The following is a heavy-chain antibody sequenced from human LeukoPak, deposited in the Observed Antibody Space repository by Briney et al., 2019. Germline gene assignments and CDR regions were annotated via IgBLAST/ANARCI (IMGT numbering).Heavy chain of an antibody. J-gene: IGHJ5*02. CDR3: ARGLAYGSGSYTKRSDP. CDR2: INHSGST. D-gene: IGHD3-10*01. CDR1: GGPFSGYY. Sequence: TSETLSLTCAVYGGPFSGYYWSWLRQPPGKGLEWIGEINHSGSTNYNPSLKSRVTISVDTSKNQFSLKLSSVTAADTAVYYCARGLAYGSGSYTKRSDPWGQGTLVTVSS. V-gene: IGHV4-34*01.